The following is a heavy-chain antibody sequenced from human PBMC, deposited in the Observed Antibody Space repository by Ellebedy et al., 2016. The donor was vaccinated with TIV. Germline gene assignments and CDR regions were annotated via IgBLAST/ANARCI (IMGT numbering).Heavy chain of an antibody. D-gene: IGHD2-21*02. CDR3: VKCATAASTYLDYFDY. CDR1: GFIFSSYA. CDR2: ISYSGGST. Sequence: GESLKISCSASGFIFSSYAMSWVRQAPGKGLEWVSYISYSGGSTHYADSVRGRFTISRDNSKNTLSLQMNSLRAEDTAVYYCVKCATAASTYLDYFDYWGQGTLVTVSS. J-gene: IGHJ4*02. V-gene: IGHV3-23*01.